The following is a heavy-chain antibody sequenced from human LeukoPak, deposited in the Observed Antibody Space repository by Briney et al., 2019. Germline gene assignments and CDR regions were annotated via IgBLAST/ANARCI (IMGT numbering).Heavy chain of an antibody. CDR1: GFTFSNYA. Sequence: GRSLRLSCAASGFTFSNYAMHWVRQAPGKGLEWVAVISYDGSNKYYADSVKGRFTISRDNSKNTLYLQMNSLRAEDTAVYYCARDPRRSSWSLGYYFDYWGQGTLVTVSS. D-gene: IGHD6-13*01. V-gene: IGHV3-30*04. CDR3: ARDPRRSSWSLGYYFDY. J-gene: IGHJ4*02. CDR2: ISYDGSNK.